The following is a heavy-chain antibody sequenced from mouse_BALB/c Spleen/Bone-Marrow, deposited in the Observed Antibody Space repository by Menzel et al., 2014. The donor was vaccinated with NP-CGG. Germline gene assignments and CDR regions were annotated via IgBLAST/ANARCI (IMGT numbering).Heavy chain of an antibody. CDR1: GYTFTSYW. CDR3: TREGWLRYFDY. Sequence: LQQPGSELVRPGASVKLSCKASGYTFTSYWMHWVKQRHGQGLEWIGNIYPGSGSTNYDEKFKSKGTLTVDTSSSTAYMHLSSLTYEDSAVYYCTREGWLRYFDYWGQGTTLTVSS. CDR2: IYPGSGST. J-gene: IGHJ2*01. D-gene: IGHD2-2*01. V-gene: IGHV1S22*01.